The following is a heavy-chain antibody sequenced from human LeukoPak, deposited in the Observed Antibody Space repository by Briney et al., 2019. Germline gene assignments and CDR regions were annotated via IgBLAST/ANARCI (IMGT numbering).Heavy chain of an antibody. CDR1: GFTFSSYG. CDR2: IWYDGSNK. V-gene: IGHV3-33*01. Sequence: GGSLRLSCAASGFTFSSYGMHWGRQAPGKGLEWVAVIWYDGSNKYYADSVKGRFTISRDNSKNTLYLQMNSLRAEDTAVYYCARDRHGDYVSYYYGMDVWGKGTTVTVSS. CDR3: ARDRHGDYVSYYYGMDV. J-gene: IGHJ6*04. D-gene: IGHD4-17*01.